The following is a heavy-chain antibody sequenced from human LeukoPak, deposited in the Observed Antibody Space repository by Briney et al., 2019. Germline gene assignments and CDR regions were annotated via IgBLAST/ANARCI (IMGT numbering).Heavy chain of an antibody. D-gene: IGHD2-2*01. V-gene: IGHV4-59*01. CDR2: IYYSGST. J-gene: IGHJ5*02. CDR1: GGSISSYY. Sequence: SETLSLTCTVSGGSISSYYWSWIRQPPGKGLEWIGYIYYSGSTNYNPSLKSRVTISVDTSKNQSSLKLSSVTAADTAVYYCARGRGYCSSTSCYDRFDPWGQGTLVTVSS. CDR3: ARGRGYCSSTSCYDRFDP.